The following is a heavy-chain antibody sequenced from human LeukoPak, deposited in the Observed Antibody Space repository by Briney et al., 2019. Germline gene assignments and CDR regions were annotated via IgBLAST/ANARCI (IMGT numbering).Heavy chain of an antibody. CDR3: ARHGGSGSLRRVSLEFDP. V-gene: IGHV4-31*03. J-gene: IGHJ5*02. D-gene: IGHD3-10*01. Sequence: PSQTLSLTCTVSGGSISSGGYYWSWIRQHPGKGLEWIGYIYYSGSTYYNPSLKSRVTISVDTSKNQFSLKLSSVTAADTAVYYCARHGGSGSLRRVSLEFDPWGQGTLVTVSS. CDR2: IYYSGST. CDR1: GGSISSGGYY.